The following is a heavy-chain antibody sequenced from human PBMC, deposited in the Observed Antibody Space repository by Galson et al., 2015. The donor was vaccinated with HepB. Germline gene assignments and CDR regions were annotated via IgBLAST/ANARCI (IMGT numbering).Heavy chain of an antibody. CDR1: GFTVSTSY. J-gene: IGHJ4*02. CDR2: AYGGVKT. D-gene: IGHD2-15*01. V-gene: IGHV3-66*01. Sequence: SLRLSCAASGFTVSTSYMSWVRQAPGKGLEWVAMAYGGVKTYHAESVKGKFIISRDNSRNTLFLQMNSLRAEDTAMYYCASDTEDEGIIDHWGQGTLVTVSS. CDR3: ASDTEDEGIIDH.